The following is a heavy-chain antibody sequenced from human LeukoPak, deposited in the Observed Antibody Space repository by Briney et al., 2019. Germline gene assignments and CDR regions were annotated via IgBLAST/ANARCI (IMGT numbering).Heavy chain of an antibody. D-gene: IGHD3-16*01. CDR1: GFTFSTYA. CDR3: AKGGDLITYFDY. Sequence: GGSLRLSCAASGFTFSTYAMNWVRQAPGKALEWVSTISGSGGTPHYADSVKGRFTISRDNSKNTLHLQMNSLRAEDTAVYYCAKGGDLITYFDYWGQGTLVTVSS. V-gene: IGHV3-23*01. CDR2: ISGSGGTP. J-gene: IGHJ4*02.